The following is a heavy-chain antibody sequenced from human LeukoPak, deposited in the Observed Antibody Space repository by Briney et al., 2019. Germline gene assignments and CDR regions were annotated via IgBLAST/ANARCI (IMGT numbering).Heavy chain of an antibody. CDR2: INQDGSEK. V-gene: IGHV3-7*03. CDR1: GLNFRSSW. J-gene: IGHJ4*02. CDR3: ARAFYSYFDY. D-gene: IGHD2/OR15-2a*01. Sequence: GGSLRLSCAASGLNFRSSWMSWIRQAPGKGLERVANINQDGSEKYYVDSVKGRFTISRDNAKNSLYLQMNSLRVEDTAVYYGARAFYSYFDYWGQGTLV.